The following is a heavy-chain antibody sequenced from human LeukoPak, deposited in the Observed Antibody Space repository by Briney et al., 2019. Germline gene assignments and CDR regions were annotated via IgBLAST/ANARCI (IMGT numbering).Heavy chain of an antibody. V-gene: IGHV3-74*01. D-gene: IGHD4-17*01. Sequence: PGGSLRLSCAASGFTFSSNWMHWVRQAPGKGLVWVSRINGDGSTTNYADSVKGRFTISRDNAKNTLYLQMNSLRAEDTAVYYCARASGTTVTYFDYWGQGTLVTVSS. CDR2: INGDGSTT. J-gene: IGHJ4*02. CDR3: ARASGTTVTYFDY. CDR1: GFTFSSNW.